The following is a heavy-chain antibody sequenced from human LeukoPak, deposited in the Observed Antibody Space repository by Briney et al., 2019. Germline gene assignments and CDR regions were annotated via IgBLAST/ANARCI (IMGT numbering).Heavy chain of an antibody. CDR3: ARDRSRTAGTTGGKKYNWFDP. CDR2: INPNSGGT. J-gene: IGHJ5*02. D-gene: IGHD1-1*01. CDR1: GYTFTGYY. Sequence: GASVKVSCKASGYTFTGYYMHWVRQAPGQELEWMGWINPNSGGTNYAQKFQGRVTMTRDTSISTAYMELSRLRSDDTAVYYCARDRSRTAGTTGGKKYNWFDPRGQGTLVTVSS. V-gene: IGHV1-2*02.